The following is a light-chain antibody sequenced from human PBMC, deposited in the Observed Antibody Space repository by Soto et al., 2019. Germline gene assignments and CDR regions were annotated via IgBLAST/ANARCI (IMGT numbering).Light chain of an antibody. CDR3: AAWDDSLSGVV. J-gene: IGLJ2*01. CDR2: RNN. CDR1: SSNIGSNY. V-gene: IGLV1-47*01. Sequence: QSVLTQPPSASGTPGQRVTISCSGSSSNIGSNYVYWYQQLPGTAPKLLIFRNNQRPSGVPHRFSGSKSGTSASLAISGLRSEDEADYYCAAWDDSLSGVVFGGGTKVTVL.